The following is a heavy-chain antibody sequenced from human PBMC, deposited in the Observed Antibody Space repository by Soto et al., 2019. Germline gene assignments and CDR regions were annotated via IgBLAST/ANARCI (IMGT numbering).Heavy chain of an antibody. CDR1: GYSVNSDSY. Sequence: SETLSLTCLVSGYSVNSDSYWAWIRQSPGKGLEWIVSMYHGGTTFYNPSLKSRVTMSMDTSKNQFSLKLRYVTAADTAVYYCARVNVMVVAGSTFDYWGQGIPVTVSP. CDR3: ARVNVMVVAGSTFDY. V-gene: IGHV4-38-2*01. CDR2: MYHGGTT. J-gene: IGHJ4*02. D-gene: IGHD2-15*01.